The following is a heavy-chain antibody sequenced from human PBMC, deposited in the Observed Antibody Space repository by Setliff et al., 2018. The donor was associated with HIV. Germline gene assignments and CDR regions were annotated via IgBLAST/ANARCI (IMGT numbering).Heavy chain of an antibody. CDR1: GGSISSGTYF. J-gene: IGHJ4*02. V-gene: IGHV4-61*09. Sequence: KTSETLSLTCTVSGGSISSGTYFWSWIRQPAGKGLEWIRHIHTSGNANYNPSVKGRFIISRDTSKNALYLQMNSLTPEDTAVYYCAKPRLYNSALENWGQGTLVTVSS. D-gene: IGHD1-1*01. CDR2: IHTSGNA. CDR3: AKPRLYNSALEN.